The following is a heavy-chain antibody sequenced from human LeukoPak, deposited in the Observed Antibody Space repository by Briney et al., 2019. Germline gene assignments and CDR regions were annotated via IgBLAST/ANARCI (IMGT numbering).Heavy chain of an antibody. CDR3: ARVEGSWAFDI. J-gene: IGHJ3*02. CDR1: GDSISSGGYY. V-gene: IGHV4-31*03. Sequence: SQTLSLTCTVSGDSISSGGYYWNWIRQHPGKGLEWIGYIYYSGSTYYNPSLKSRVSMSVDTSEDHFSLKLSSVTAADTAVYYCARVEGSWAFDIWGQGTMVTVSS. D-gene: IGHD3-10*01. CDR2: IYYSGST.